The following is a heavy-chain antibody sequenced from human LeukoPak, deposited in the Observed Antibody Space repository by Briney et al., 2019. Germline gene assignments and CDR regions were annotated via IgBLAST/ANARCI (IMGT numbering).Heavy chain of an antibody. Sequence: GGSLRLSCAASGFTFDDYAMHWVRQAPGKGLEWVSGISWNSGSIGYADSVKGRFTISRDNAKNSLYLQMNSLRAEDTAVYYCARDSVTVTTYYYYYYMDVWGKGTTVTVSS. CDR2: ISWNSGSI. J-gene: IGHJ6*03. V-gene: IGHV3-9*01. CDR3: ARDSVTVTTYYYYYYMDV. D-gene: IGHD4-11*01. CDR1: GFTFDDYA.